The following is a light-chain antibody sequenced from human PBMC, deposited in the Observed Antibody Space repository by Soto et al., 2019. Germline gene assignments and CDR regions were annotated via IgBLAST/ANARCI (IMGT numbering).Light chain of an antibody. V-gene: IGLV1-40*01. Sequence: QSVLTQPPSVSEAPGQRVTISCTGSSSNIGAGYDVHWYQQLPGTAPKLLIYGNSNRPSGVPDRFSGSKSGTSASLAITGLQAEDEADYYCQSYDSSLSGYVVFGGGTQLPS. CDR2: GNS. CDR3: QSYDSSLSGYVV. J-gene: IGLJ2*01. CDR1: SSNIGAGYD.